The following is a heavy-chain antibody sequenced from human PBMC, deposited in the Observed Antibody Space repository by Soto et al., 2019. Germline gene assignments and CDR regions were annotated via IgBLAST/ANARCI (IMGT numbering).Heavy chain of an antibody. Sequence: SVKVCSKACGGTYSGDAISWVRHVRGQGLEWMGGIIPIFGTANYAQKFQGRVTITADESTSTAYMELSSLRSEDTAVYYCATRIVGATSFGYSGQGTQVTV. D-gene: IGHD1-26*01. V-gene: IGHV1-69*13. CDR2: IIPIFGTA. CDR3: ATRIVGATSFGY. J-gene: IGHJ4*02. CDR1: GGTYSGDA.